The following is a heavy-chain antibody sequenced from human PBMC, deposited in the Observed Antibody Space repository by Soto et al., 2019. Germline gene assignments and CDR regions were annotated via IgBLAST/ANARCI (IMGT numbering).Heavy chain of an antibody. CDR1: GYTFSDYH. Sequence: QVQLVQSGAEVKKPGASVKVSCKASGYTFSDYHMHWVRQAPGQGPEWMGWINPRSGDTNYAQKFQDWVTMTRDPSISTAYMELSRLGSDDTAVYYCASDRFSRYSGYGDQAHFYGLDVWGQGTTVTVSS. J-gene: IGHJ6*02. CDR2: INPRSGDT. CDR3: ASDRFSRYSGYGDQAHFYGLDV. V-gene: IGHV1-2*04. D-gene: IGHD5-12*01.